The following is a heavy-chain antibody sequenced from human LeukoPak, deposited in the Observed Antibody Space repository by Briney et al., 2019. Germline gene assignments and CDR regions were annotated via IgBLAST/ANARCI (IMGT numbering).Heavy chain of an antibody. D-gene: IGHD5-12*01. J-gene: IGHJ4*02. CDR1: GGSISSSSYY. Sequence: SETLSLTCTVSGGSISSSSYYWGWIRQPPGKGLEWIGSIYYSGSTYYNPSLKSRVTISVDTSKNQFSLKLSSVTAADTAVYYCATVATIPFDYWGQGTLVTVSS. V-gene: IGHV4-39*07. CDR2: IYYSGST. CDR3: ATVATIPFDY.